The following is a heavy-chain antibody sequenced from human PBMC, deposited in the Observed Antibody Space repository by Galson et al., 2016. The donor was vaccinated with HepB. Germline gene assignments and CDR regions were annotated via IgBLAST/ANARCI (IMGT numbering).Heavy chain of an antibody. CDR2: ISGTDGRT. J-gene: IGHJ4*02. Sequence: SLRLSCAASGFTFSSYGMHWVRQAPGKGLEWVSGISGTDGRTLYADSVKGRFTISKDNSKNTLYLQMNSLRAEDTAVYYCARAPVTSTTCCYYFDYWGQGTLVTVSS. V-gene: IGHV3-23*01. D-gene: IGHD2-2*01. CDR1: GFTFSSYG. CDR3: ARAPVTSTTCCYYFDY.